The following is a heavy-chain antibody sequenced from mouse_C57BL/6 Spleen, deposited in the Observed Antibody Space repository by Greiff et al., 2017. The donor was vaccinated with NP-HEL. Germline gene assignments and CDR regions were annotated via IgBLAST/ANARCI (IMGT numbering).Heavy chain of an antibody. CDR2: ISNLAYSI. CDR1: GFTFSDYG. CDR3: ARSGPYAMDY. J-gene: IGHJ4*01. Sequence: EVKLVESGGGLVQPGGSLKLSCAASGFTFSDYGMAWVRQAPRKGPEWVAFISNLAYSIYYADTVTGRFTISRENAKNTLYLEMSSLRSEDTAMYYCARSGPYAMDYWGQGTSVTVSS. D-gene: IGHD3-1*01. V-gene: IGHV5-15*01.